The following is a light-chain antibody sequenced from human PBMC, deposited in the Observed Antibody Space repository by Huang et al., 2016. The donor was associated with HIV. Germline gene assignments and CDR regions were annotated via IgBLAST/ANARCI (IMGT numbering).Light chain of an antibody. V-gene: IGKV1-5*03. CDR3: QQYSAYSWT. CDR2: KAS. CDR1: QSISTW. Sequence: DIQMTQSPSTLSASVGDRVTINCRASQSISTWLAWYQQKPGKAPKLLSYKASNLEDGVPSRFSGSGSGTEFTLTISSLQPDDFATYYCQQYSAYSWTFGQGTKVDIK. J-gene: IGKJ1*01.